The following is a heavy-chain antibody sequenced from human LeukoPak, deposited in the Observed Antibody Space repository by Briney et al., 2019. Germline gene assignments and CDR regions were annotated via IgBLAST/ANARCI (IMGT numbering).Heavy chain of an antibody. CDR3: AKSGGYSYGPYYFDY. Sequence: PGGSLRLSCAASGFTFSSYAMSWVRQAPGKGLGWVSAISGSGGSTYYADSVKGRFTISRDNSKNTLYLQMNSLRAEDTAVYYCAKSGGYSYGPYYFDYWGQGTLVTVSS. V-gene: IGHV3-23*01. J-gene: IGHJ4*02. D-gene: IGHD5-18*01. CDR2: ISGSGGST. CDR1: GFTFSSYA.